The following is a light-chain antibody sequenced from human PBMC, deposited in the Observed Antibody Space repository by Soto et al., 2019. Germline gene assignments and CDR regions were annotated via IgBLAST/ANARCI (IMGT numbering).Light chain of an antibody. V-gene: IGKV1-39*01. CDR2: AAS. CDR1: QSIGSY. Sequence: EIQMTQKPSALRASGEECSPRTCRASQSIGSYLNWYQQRPGRAPKLLIYAASSLQGGVPTRFSGSGSGTDFTLTISILHPDDSATHSWQQSAHYLRTFGGGTKVDIK. CDR3: QQSAHYLRT. J-gene: IGKJ4*02.